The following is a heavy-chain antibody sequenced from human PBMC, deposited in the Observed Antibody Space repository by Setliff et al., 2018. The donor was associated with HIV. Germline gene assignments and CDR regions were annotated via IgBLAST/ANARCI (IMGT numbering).Heavy chain of an antibody. CDR3: ARSRGTWGTSFGY. V-gene: IGHV1-69*13. J-gene: IGHJ4*02. CDR1: GDSFRRHA. D-gene: IGHD3-16*01. Sequence: SVKVSCKTSGDSFRRHAISWVRQAPGQGLEWMGGIIPIFPSPKYAEKFQGRVTITANESTSTAYMELSSLRFEDTAVYYCARSRGTWGTSFGYWGLGTLVTVSS. CDR2: IIPIFPSP.